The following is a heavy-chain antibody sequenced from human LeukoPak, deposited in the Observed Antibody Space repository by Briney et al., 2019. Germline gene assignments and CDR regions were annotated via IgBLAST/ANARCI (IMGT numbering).Heavy chain of an antibody. J-gene: IGHJ2*01. CDR2: ISGSSGST. Sequence: GGSLRLSCAASGFTFSSYAMSWVRQAPGKGLEWVSAISGSSGSTYYADSVKGRFTISRDNSKNTLYLQMYSLRAEDTAVYYCAKSFIVVVTAIHWYFDLWGRGTLVTVSS. CDR1: GFTFSSYA. CDR3: AKSFIVVVTAIHWYFDL. V-gene: IGHV3-23*01. D-gene: IGHD2-21*02.